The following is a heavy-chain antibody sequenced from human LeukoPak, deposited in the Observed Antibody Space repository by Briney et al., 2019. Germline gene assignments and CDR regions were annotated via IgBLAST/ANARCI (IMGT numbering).Heavy chain of an antibody. V-gene: IGHV4-61*08. J-gene: IGHJ5*02. CDR3: ARLVRGNWFDP. CDR1: GGSISSGGHS. D-gene: IGHD3-10*01. Sequence: SETLSLTCAVSGGSISSGGHSWSWIRQPPGKGLEWIGYIYYSGSTNYNPSLKSRVTISVDTSKNQFSLKLSSVTAADTAVYYCARLVRGNWFDPWGQGTLVTVSS. CDR2: IYYSGST.